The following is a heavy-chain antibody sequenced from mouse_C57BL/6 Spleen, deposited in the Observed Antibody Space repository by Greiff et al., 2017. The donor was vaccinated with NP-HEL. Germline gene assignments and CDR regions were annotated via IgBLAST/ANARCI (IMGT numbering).Heavy chain of an antibody. CDR3: ATYYSNWDYAMDY. CDR2: IHPNSGST. D-gene: IGHD2-5*01. J-gene: IGHJ4*01. CDR1: GYTFTSYW. Sequence: VQLQQPGAELVKPGASVKLSCKASGYTFTSYWMHWVKQRPGQGLEWIGMIHPNSGSTNYNEKFKSKATLTVDKSSSTAYMQLSSLTSEDSAVYYCATYYSNWDYAMDYWGQGTSVTVSS. V-gene: IGHV1-64*01.